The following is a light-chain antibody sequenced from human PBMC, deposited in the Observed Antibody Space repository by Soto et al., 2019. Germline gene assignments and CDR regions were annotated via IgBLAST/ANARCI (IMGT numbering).Light chain of an antibody. J-gene: IGKJ5*01. CDR3: QQSYSTPIT. CDR1: QALSNY. Sequence: DIPLTQSPSVLSASVGDTVTITCRASQALSNYLAWYQQKPGKAPDLLIYSASTLQSGVPSRFSGSGSETEFSLTIRALQPEDFATYYCQQSYSTPITFGQGTRPEI. V-gene: IGKV1-9*01. CDR2: SAS.